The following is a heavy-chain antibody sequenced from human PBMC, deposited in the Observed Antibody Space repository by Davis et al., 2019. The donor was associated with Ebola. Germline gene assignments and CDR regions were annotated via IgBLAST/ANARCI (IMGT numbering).Heavy chain of an antibody. CDR3: TRVRLERGYSYGDY. Sequence: GESLKISCVVSGFSFSDYRMYWVRRAPGKGLVWVSGINTDGSPTPYADPVKGRFIISRDNAKNTLYLQMNSLRPEDTAVYYCTRVRLERGYSYGDYWGQGTLATVSS. J-gene: IGHJ4*02. CDR1: GFSFSDYR. CDR2: INTDGSPT. D-gene: IGHD5-18*01. V-gene: IGHV3-74*01.